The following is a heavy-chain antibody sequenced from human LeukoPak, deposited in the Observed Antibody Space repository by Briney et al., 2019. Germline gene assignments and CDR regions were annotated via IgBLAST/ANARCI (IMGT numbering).Heavy chain of an antibody. V-gene: IGHV4-31*03. CDR1: GGSISSGGYY. CDR3: ARHYYDSSGYTYYFDY. CDR2: IYYSGST. J-gene: IGHJ4*02. Sequence: SETLSLTCTVSGGSISSGGYYWSWIRQHPGKGLEWIGYIYYSGSTYYNPSLKSRVTISVDTSKNQFSLELSSVTAADTAVYYCARHYYDSSGYTYYFDYWGQGTLVTVSS. D-gene: IGHD3-22*01.